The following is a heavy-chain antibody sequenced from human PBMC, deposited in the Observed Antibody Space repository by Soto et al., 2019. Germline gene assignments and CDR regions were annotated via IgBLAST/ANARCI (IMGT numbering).Heavy chain of an antibody. J-gene: IGHJ4*02. CDR3: ARPPGYVSDWYYFDL. Sequence: ASVKVSCKASGYTFTGYYMHWVRQAPGQGFEWMGRISPKSGGTNYAQKFQGRVTMTWDTSLNTAYMELSSLMLEDTAVYYCARPPGYVSDWYYFDLWGQGTLVTVSS. D-gene: IGHD3-9*01. CDR1: GYTFTGYY. V-gene: IGHV1-2*02. CDR2: ISPKSGGT.